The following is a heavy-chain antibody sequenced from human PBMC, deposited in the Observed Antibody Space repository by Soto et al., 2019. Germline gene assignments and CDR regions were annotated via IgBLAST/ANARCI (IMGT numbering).Heavy chain of an antibody. D-gene: IGHD5-12*01. Sequence: GESLKISCQGSGYSFTSYWISWVRQMPGKGLEWMGRIDPSDSYTNYSPSFQGHVTISADKSISTAYLQWSSLKASDTAMYYCARQRDGYNAPRYWGQGTLVTVSS. CDR1: GYSFTSYW. V-gene: IGHV5-10-1*01. CDR2: IDPSDSYT. J-gene: IGHJ4*02. CDR3: ARQRDGYNAPRY.